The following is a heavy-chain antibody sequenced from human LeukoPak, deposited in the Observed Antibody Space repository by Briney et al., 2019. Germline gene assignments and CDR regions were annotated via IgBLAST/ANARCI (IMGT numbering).Heavy chain of an antibody. CDR2: ISWNAGSI. J-gene: IGHJ4*02. D-gene: IGHD3-16*01. CDR3: ARRAAGGPLYYFDY. CDR1: GFKFDDYG. V-gene: IGHV3-20*04. Sequence: GGSLRLSCAASGFKFDDYGMSWVRQAPGKGLEWVSGISWNAGSIGYAGSVRGRFTISRDNVENSLHLQMKSLRDEDTAFYFCARRAAGGPLYYFDYWGQGVLVTVSS.